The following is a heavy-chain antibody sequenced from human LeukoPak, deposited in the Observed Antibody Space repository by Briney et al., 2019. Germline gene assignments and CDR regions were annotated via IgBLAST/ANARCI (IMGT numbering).Heavy chain of an antibody. D-gene: IGHD3-10*01. CDR1: GFTFSNAW. CDR2: ISGSGGST. J-gene: IGHJ4*02. CDR3: AKRGDAFDY. V-gene: IGHV3-23*01. Sequence: GGSLRLSCAASGFTFSNAWMSWVRQAPGKGLEWVSAISGSGGSTYYADSVKGRFTISRDNSKNTLYLQMNSLRAEDTAVYYCAKRGDAFDYWGQGTLVTVSS.